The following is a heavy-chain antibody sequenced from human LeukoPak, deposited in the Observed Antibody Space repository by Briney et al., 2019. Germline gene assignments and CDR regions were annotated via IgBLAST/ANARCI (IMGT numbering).Heavy chain of an antibody. Sequence: GASVKVSCKASGYTFTSYGISWVRQAPGQGLEWMGWISAYNGNTNYAQKLQGRVTMTTDTSTSTAYMELRSLRSDDTAVYYCARGQDLYGSGSYYSGWFDPWGQGTLVTVSS. CDR3: ARGQDLYGSGSYYSGWFDP. D-gene: IGHD3-10*01. J-gene: IGHJ5*02. CDR2: ISAYNGNT. CDR1: GYTFTSYG. V-gene: IGHV1-18*01.